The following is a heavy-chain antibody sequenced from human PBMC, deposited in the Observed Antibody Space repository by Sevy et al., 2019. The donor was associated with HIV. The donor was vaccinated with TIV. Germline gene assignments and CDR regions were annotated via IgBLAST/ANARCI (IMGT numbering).Heavy chain of an antibody. J-gene: IGHJ4*02. CDR1: GYTFTDYY. Sequence: ASVKVSCKASGYTFTDYYMHWVRQAPGQGLEWMGRINPYSGDTKYAPKFQGRVTMTRDTSISTAYMVLRGLRFDDTAVYYCAREAGSNYYGQIDYWGQGSLVTVSS. V-gene: IGHV1-2*06. CDR2: INPYSGDT. D-gene: IGHD4-4*01. CDR3: AREAGSNYYGQIDY.